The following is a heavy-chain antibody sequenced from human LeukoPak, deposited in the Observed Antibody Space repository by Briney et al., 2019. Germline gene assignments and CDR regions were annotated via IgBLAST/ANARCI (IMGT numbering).Heavy chain of an antibody. CDR3: ARETPQGIDV. CDR1: GDSFINYY. CDR2: INPTGGTT. J-gene: IGHJ6*02. V-gene: IGHV1-46*01. Sequence: ASVKVSCKASGDSFINYYVHWGRQAPGQGPEWMGIINPTGGTTTYAQKFQGRVTMTRDTSTSTLYMELSSLRSEDTAVYYCARETPQGIDVWGQGTTVTVSS.